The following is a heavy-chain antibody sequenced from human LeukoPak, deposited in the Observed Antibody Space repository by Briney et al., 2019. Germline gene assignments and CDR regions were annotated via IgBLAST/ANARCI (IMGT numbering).Heavy chain of an antibody. CDR3: ARRYYGPPAFDI. CDR2: ISSSGSTI. V-gene: IGHV3-11*01. D-gene: IGHD3-10*01. J-gene: IGHJ3*02. Sequence: AGSLRLSCAASGFTFSDYYMSWIRQAPGKGLEWVSYISSSGSTIYYADSVKGGFTISRDNAKNSLYLQMNSLRAEDTAVYYCARRYYGPPAFDIWGQGTMVTVSS. CDR1: GFTFSDYY.